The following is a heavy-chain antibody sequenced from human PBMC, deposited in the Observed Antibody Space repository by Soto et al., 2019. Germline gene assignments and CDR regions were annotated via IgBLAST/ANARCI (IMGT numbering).Heavy chain of an antibody. V-gene: IGHV4-59*01. D-gene: IGHD2-2*01. CDR1: GGSISSYY. Sequence: SETLSLTCTVSGGSISSYYWSWIRQPPGKGLEWIGYIYYSGSTNYNPSLKSRVTISVDTSKNQFSLKLSSVTAADTAVYYCEARAMRTDYYYYMDVWGKGTTVTVSS. CDR2: IYYSGST. CDR3: EARAMRTDYYYYMDV. J-gene: IGHJ6*03.